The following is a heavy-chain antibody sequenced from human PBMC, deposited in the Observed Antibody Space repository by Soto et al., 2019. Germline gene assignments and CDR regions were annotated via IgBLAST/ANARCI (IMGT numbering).Heavy chain of an antibody. J-gene: IGHJ3*02. CDR1: GFILSSYW. CDR3: ASNIFYDFWSGYYAFDI. V-gene: IGHV3-7*01. Sequence: EVQLVESGGDFVQPGGSLRLSCVASGFILSSYWMSWVRQAPGKGLEWVANIKPDGSWKYYVDSVKGRFTISRDSAKNSLYLQMNSLRAEDTAVYYCASNIFYDFWSGYYAFDIWGRGTLVTVSS. D-gene: IGHD3-3*01. CDR2: IKPDGSWK.